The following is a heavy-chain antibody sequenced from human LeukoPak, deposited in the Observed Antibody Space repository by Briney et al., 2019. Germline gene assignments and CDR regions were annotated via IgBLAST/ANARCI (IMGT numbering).Heavy chain of an antibody. CDR2: IRVDGSIK. CDR1: GFTFSNYG. Sequence: PGGSLRLSCAASGFTFSNYGIHWVRQAPGKGLDWVTFIRVDGSIKYYADSVKGRFTISRDNSKKTLYLQMNSLRAEDTAVYYCARGASGYHNTGGEGTLVTVSS. V-gene: IGHV3-30*02. J-gene: IGHJ4*02. D-gene: IGHD5-12*01. CDR3: ARGASGYHNT.